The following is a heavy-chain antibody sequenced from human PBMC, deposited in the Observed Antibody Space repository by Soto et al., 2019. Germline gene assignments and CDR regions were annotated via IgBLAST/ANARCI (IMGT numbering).Heavy chain of an antibody. V-gene: IGHV4-31*03. CDR2: IYHIGSP. D-gene: IGHD6-19*01. J-gene: IGHJ5*02. Sequence: SETLSLTCTVSGRSVISGGYYFTWIRQHPGRGLEWIGYIYHIGSPYYNPSLESRVTISLDTSKNQFSLNLTSVTAADTAIYYCVRDRALDSSGHWFDTWGQGTLVT. CDR3: VRDRALDSSGHWFDT. CDR1: GRSVISGGYY.